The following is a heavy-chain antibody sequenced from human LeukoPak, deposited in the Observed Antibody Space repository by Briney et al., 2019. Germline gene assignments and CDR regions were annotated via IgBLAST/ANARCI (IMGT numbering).Heavy chain of an antibody. CDR1: GGSISATNW. CDR2: VHLNGRT. CDR3: AREGGFYRPLDY. J-gene: IGHJ4*02. V-gene: IGHV4-4*02. D-gene: IGHD2/OR15-2a*01. Sequence: SETLSLTCDVSGGSISATNWWTWIRQPPGGGLGWIGEVHLNGRTHYSPSLESRVTMSADMSENHISLQLTSVTAADTAVYYCAREGGFYRPLDYSGPGTLVIVSS.